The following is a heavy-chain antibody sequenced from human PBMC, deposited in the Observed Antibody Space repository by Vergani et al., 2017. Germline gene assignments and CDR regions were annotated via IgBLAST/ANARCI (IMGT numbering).Heavy chain of an antibody. CDR1: GFSLSTSGVG. CDR3: AHTSYYYDILTGYYRAEYFQD. J-gene: IGHJ1*01. Sequence: QITLKESGPTLVKPTQTLTLTCTFSGFSLSTSGVGVGWIRQPPGKALEWLALIYWNDDKRYSPSLKSRLTITKDTSKNQVVLTMTNMDPVDTATYYCAHTSYYYDILTGYYRAEYFQDWGQGTLVTVSS. D-gene: IGHD3-9*01. CDR2: IYWNDDK. V-gene: IGHV2-5*01.